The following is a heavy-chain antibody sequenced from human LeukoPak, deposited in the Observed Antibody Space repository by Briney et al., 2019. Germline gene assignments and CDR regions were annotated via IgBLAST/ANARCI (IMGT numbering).Heavy chain of an antibody. CDR1: GFTFDDYA. V-gene: IGHV3-9*03. Sequence: PGGSLRLSCAASGFTFDDYAMHWVRQAPGKGLEWVSGISWNSGSLGYADSVKGRFTISRDNAKNSLYLQMNSLRAEDMALYYCARGSIAARPSAFDIWGQGTMVTVSS. D-gene: IGHD6-6*01. CDR2: ISWNSGSL. J-gene: IGHJ3*02. CDR3: ARGSIAARPSAFDI.